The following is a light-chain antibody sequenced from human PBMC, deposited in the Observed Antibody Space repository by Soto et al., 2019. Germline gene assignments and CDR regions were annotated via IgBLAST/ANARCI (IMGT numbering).Light chain of an antibody. J-gene: IGLJ2*01. V-gene: IGLV2-23*03. Sequence: QSALTQPASVSGSPGQSITLSCTGTSSDIKNSNLVSWYQQHPGKAPKLMIYEGSKRPSGISHRFSGSKSGTTASLTISGLPAEDEADYYCYSYTTNSRFMVFGRGTKRTV. CDR3: YSYTTNSRFMV. CDR2: EGS. CDR1: SSDIKNSNL.